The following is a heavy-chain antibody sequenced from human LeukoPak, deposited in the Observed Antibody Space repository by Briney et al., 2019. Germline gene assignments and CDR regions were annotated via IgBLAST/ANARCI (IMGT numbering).Heavy chain of an antibody. J-gene: IGHJ6*02. CDR2: IYSGGST. D-gene: IGHD5-12*01. CDR3: ARELRGYDAYYYYGMDV. V-gene: IGHV3-53*01. CDR1: GFTVSSNY. Sequence: GGSLRLSCAASGFTVSSNYMSWVRQAPGKGLEWVSVIYSGGSTYYADSVKGRFTISRDNSKNTLYLQMNSLRAEDTAVYYCARELRGYDAYYYYGMDVWGQGTTVTVSS.